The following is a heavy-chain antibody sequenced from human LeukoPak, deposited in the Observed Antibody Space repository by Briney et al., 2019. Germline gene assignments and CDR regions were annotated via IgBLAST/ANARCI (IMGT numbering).Heavy chain of an antibody. V-gene: IGHV4-59*01. Sequence: SETLSLTCTVSGGSISSYYWTWIRQPPGKGLEWIGYIYYSGSTNYNPSLKSRVTISVDTSKSQFSLKLSSVTAADTAVYYCARGANNYGDYYFDYWGQGTLVTVSS. CDR3: ARGANNYGDYYFDY. CDR1: GGSISSYY. D-gene: IGHD4-17*01. J-gene: IGHJ4*02. CDR2: IYYSGST.